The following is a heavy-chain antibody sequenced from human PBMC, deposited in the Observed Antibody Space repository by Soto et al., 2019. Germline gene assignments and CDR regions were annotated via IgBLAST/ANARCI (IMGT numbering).Heavy chain of an antibody. Sequence: ASVKVSCKAYGYTFTRYGISWVRQAPGHGLEWMGWISPYNGHTNYTQKFQGRVTMTTDTSTSTAYMEVRSLRSDDTAVYYCAKSPLFGSTYFDYWGQGTLVTVSS. CDR1: GYTFTRYG. CDR2: ISPYNGHT. V-gene: IGHV1-18*01. CDR3: AKSPLFGSTYFDY. D-gene: IGHD3-10*01. J-gene: IGHJ4*02.